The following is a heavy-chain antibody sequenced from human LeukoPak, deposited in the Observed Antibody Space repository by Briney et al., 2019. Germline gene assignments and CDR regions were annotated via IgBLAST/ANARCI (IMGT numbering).Heavy chain of an antibody. D-gene: IGHD4-23*01. Sequence: GGSLRLSCAASGFTFSRYWMTWVRQAPGKGLVWVSRIASDGSSTTYADSVKGRFSISRDNAKNTLYLQMNSLRVEDTAVYYCARGRPHGNDYWGQGTLVTVSS. CDR1: GFTFSRYW. CDR3: ARGRPHGNDY. J-gene: IGHJ4*02. V-gene: IGHV3-74*01. CDR2: IASDGSST.